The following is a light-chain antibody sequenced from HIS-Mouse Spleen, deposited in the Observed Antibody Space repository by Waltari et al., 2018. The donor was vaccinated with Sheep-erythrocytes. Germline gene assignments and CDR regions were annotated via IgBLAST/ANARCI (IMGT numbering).Light chain of an antibody. J-gene: IGLJ1*01. CDR2: DVS. CDR3: CSYAGSYNHV. V-gene: IGLV2-11*01. CDR1: SRDVGGYND. Sequence: QSALTQPRSVSGSAGQSVTTSCTGTSRDVGGYNDVPWYQQHPGKAPKLIIYDVSKRPSGVPDRFSGSKSGNTASLTISGLQAEDEADYYCCSYAGSYNHVFATGTKVTVL.